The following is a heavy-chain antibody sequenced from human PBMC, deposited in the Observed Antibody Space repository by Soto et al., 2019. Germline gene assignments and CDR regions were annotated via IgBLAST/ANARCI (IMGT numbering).Heavy chain of an antibody. J-gene: IGHJ4*02. Sequence: QVQLQESGPGLVKPSQTLSLTCTVSGDSISSGDHYWSWIRQPPGKGLEWIGYIYYSGTTYSRPCLQSRVTISVDTSKNQFSLKLNSVTAADTAVYYCARGAYSDSSSYFDYWGQGTLVPVSS. CDR3: ARGAYSDSSSYFDY. D-gene: IGHD6-6*01. CDR2: IYYSGTT. CDR1: GDSISSGDHY. V-gene: IGHV4-30-4*01.